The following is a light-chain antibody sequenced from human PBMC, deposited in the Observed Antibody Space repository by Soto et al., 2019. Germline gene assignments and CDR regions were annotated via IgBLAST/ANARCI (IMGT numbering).Light chain of an antibody. J-gene: IGKJ4*01. CDR3: KKYGTSHIT. CDR1: QSVNNDY. Sequence: ETVLTQSPCTLPFAPLERDTLSCLATQSVNNDYLAWYQQRPGLAPRLLIFGASGRATGIPDRFSGSGSGKDFTITIRRMENEDFEIYYCKKYGTSHITCGGGNTVDIK. CDR2: GAS. V-gene: IGKV3-20*01.